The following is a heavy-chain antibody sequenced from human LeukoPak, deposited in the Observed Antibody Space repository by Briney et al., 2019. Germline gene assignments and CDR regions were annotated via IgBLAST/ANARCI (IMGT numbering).Heavy chain of an antibody. Sequence: PGGSPRLSCAASGFTFSSYAMHWVRQAPGKGLEWVAVISYDGSNKYYANSVKGRFTISRDNSKNTLYLQMNSLRAEDTAVYYCAKGGPRVYYGSGSYSYWGQGTLVTVSS. CDR3: AKGGPRVYYGSGSYSY. CDR2: ISYDGSNK. V-gene: IGHV3-30-3*01. J-gene: IGHJ4*02. CDR1: GFTFSSYA. D-gene: IGHD3-10*01.